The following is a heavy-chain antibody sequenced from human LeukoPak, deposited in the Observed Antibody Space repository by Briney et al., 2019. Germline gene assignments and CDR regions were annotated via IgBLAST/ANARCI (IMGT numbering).Heavy chain of an antibody. CDR3: AREAVAGTTPSDY. Sequence: SVKVSCKASGGTFSSYAISWVRQAPGQGLEWMGRIIPILGIANYAQKFQGRVTITADKSTSTAYMELSSLRSEDTAVYYCAREAVAGTTPSDYWGQGTLVTVSS. J-gene: IGHJ4*02. CDR2: IIPILGIA. V-gene: IGHV1-69*04. CDR1: GGTFSSYA. D-gene: IGHD6-19*01.